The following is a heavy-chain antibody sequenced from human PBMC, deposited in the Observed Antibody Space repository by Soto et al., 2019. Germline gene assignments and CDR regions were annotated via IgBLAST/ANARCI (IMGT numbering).Heavy chain of an antibody. V-gene: IGHV1-69*01. Sequence: QVQLVQSGAEVKKPGSSVKVSCKASGGTFSSYAISWVRQAPGQGLEWMGGIIPIFCTSNYAQKMQGRVTITADEYTSTAYMELSSLRSEDTAVYYCARDRYSHYYDSSDYFGVDAFDIWGQGTMVTVSS. CDR3: ARDRYSHYYDSSDYFGVDAFDI. J-gene: IGHJ3*02. CDR2: IIPIFCTS. D-gene: IGHD3-22*01. CDR1: GGTFSSYA.